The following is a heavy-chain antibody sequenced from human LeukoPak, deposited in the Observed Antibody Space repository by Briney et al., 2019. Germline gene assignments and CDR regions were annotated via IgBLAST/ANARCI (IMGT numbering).Heavy chain of an antibody. Sequence: PGGSLRLSCAASGFTFDDYAMHWVRQAPGKGLEWVSGISWNSGSIGYADSVKGRFTISRDNAKNTLYLQMNSLRAEDTAVYYCARSTPYYDFWSGPDYWGQGTLVTVSS. CDR3: ARSTPYYDFWSGPDY. D-gene: IGHD3-3*01. CDR1: GFTFDDYA. J-gene: IGHJ4*02. CDR2: ISWNSGSI. V-gene: IGHV3-9*01.